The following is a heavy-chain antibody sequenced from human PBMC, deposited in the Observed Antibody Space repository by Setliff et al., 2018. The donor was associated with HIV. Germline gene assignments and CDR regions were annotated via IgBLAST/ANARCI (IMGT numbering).Heavy chain of an antibody. D-gene: IGHD5-12*01. CDR3: ARLGPDGYNSRHDAFDI. CDR1: GGPMSGYY. J-gene: IGHJ3*02. Sequence: PSETLSLTCTVSGGPMSGYYWSWLRQSPVKGLEWIGYIYSSGTTNYNPSFKSRVSISLDTSRSQFSLKLSSLTAADTAVYYCARLGPDGYNSRHDAFDIWGQGTMVTVSS. V-gene: IGHV4-4*08. CDR2: IYSSGTT.